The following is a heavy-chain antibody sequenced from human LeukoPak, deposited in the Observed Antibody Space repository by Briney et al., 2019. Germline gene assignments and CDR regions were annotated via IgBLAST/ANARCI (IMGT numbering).Heavy chain of an antibody. CDR1: GYTFTNFY. Sequence: ASVKVSCKASGYTFTNFYLHWVRQAPGQGLEWMGIINPTTGSTTYAQKFLGRVTMTRDMSTSTVYMELSSLRSEDTAVYFCARDLNPQSIGMRAFDIWGQGTMVTASS. CDR2: INPTTGST. CDR3: ARDLNPQSIGMRAFDI. J-gene: IGHJ3*02. D-gene: IGHD1-14*01. V-gene: IGHV1-46*01.